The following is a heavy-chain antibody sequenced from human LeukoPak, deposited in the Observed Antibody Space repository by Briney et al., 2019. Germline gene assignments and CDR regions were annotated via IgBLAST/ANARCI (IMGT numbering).Heavy chain of an antibody. V-gene: IGHV4-59*08. D-gene: IGHD5-18*01. CDR2: VYYNGST. CDR1: GGSISSYY. Sequence: PSETLSLTCTVSGGSISSYYWSWIRHPPGQGLERIGYVYYNGSTNYNPSLKSRVTISVNTYNNQISRKLSSAAAADTAVYYCERQKSYEGAFDNWGQGTMVTVSS. CDR3: ERQKSYEGAFDN. J-gene: IGHJ3*02.